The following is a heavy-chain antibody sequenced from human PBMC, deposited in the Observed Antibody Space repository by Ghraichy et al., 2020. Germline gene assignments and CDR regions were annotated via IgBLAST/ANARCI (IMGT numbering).Heavy chain of an antibody. V-gene: IGHV3-23*01. D-gene: IGHD2-21*01. J-gene: IGHJ6*02. CDR1: GFNFRDNA. Sequence: GGSLRLSCAASGFNFRDNAMSWVRQAPGKGLEWVSGVSSSGARTYYTDSVKGRFAVSRDNSKNTLYVQMNDLRVEDTAVYYCATRSYCIERDCKEDYFAMDVWGQGTTVTVSS. CDR3: ATRSYCIERDCKEDYFAMDV. CDR2: VSSSGART.